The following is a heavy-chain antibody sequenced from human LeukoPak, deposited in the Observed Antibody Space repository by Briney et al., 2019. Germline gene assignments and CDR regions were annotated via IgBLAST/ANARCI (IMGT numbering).Heavy chain of an antibody. CDR2: INHSGST. Sequence: PGGSLRLSCAASGFTVSSNYMSWIRQPPGKGLEWIGEINHSGSTNYNPSLKSRVTISVDTSKNQFSLKLSSVTAADTAVYYCARTAYWGQGTLVTVSS. J-gene: IGHJ4*02. CDR3: ARTAY. CDR1: GFTVSSNY. V-gene: IGHV4-34*01.